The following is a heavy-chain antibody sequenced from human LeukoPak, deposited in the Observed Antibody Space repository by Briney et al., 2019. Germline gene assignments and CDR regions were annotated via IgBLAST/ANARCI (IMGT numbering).Heavy chain of an antibody. D-gene: IGHD3-22*01. CDR2: IYTSGST. Sequence: SETLSLTCTVSDDSISGYYWSWIRQPAGKGLEWIGRIYTSGSTNYNPSLKSRVTMSVDTSKNQFSLKLNSVTAADTAVYYCARGPLDGSAYYSPYWGQGTLVTVSS. CDR1: DDSISGYY. J-gene: IGHJ4*02. CDR3: ARGPLDGSAYYSPY. V-gene: IGHV4-4*07.